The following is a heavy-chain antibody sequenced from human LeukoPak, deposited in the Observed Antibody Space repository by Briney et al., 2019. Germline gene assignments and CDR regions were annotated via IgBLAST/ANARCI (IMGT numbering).Heavy chain of an antibody. CDR1: GFTFSSYS. CDR3: ARDSGYCSSTGCYVHYFDY. CDR2: ISSSSSYI. V-gene: IGHV3-21*01. J-gene: IGHJ4*02. D-gene: IGHD2-2*01. Sequence: GGSLRLSCAASGFTFSSYSMNWVRQAPGKGLEWVSSISSSSSYIYYADSVKGRFTVSRDNAKNSLYLQMNSLRAEDTAVYYCARDSGYCSSTGCYVHYFDYWGQGTLVTVSS.